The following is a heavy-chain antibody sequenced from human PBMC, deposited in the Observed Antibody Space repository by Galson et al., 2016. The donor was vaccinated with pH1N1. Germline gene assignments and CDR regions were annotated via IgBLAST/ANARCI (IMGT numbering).Heavy chain of an antibody. CDR3: ATGPSPDY. Sequence: QSGAEVKEPGESLTISCKGSASSFTSYWISWVRQMPGKGLEWMGRINPRDSYTDYSPSFQGHVTISTDESISTAYLKWSTLKASDTAIYYCATGPSPDYWGQGTLSSSLQ. J-gene: IGHJ4*02. CDR2: INPRDSYT. V-gene: IGHV5-10-1*01. CDR1: ASSFTSYW.